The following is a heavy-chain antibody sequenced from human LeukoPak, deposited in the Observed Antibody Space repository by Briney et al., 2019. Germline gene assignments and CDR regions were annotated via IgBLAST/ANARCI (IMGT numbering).Heavy chain of an antibody. CDR1: GYTFTSYG. D-gene: IGHD3-22*01. J-gene: IGHJ3*02. CDR3: ARVSGYYFLLDAFDI. V-gene: IGHV1-18*01. CDR2: ISAYNGNT. Sequence: ASVKVSCKASGYTFTSYGISWVRQAPGQGLEWMGWISAYNGNTNYAQKLQGRVTMTTDTSTSTAYMELSRLRSDDTAVYYCARVSGYYFLLDAFDIWGQGTMVTVSS.